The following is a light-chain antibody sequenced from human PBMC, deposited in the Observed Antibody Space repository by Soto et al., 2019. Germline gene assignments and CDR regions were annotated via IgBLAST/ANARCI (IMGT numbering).Light chain of an antibody. V-gene: IGKV2-28*01. CDR1: QSLQHRNGYNY. CDR2: LGS. CDR3: MQALQAFT. J-gene: IGKJ4*01. Sequence: EIVMTQSPLSLPVTPGEPASISCRSRQSLQHRNGYNYLDWYLQKPGQSPQVLIYLGSNRASGVPDRFSGSGSGTDFTLKISRVEAEDVGVYYCMQALQAFTFGGGTKVEIK.